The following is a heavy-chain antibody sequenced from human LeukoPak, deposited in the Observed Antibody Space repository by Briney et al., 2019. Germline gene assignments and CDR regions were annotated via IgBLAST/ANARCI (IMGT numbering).Heavy chain of an antibody. Sequence: GGSLRLSCAASGFTFSRYWMYWVRQAPGRGLVWVSHTNSDGSGTGYADSVKGRFTISRDNAKNTVYLQMNSLKTEDTAVYYCTTVPSYDSSGYYLAYDAFDIWGQGTMVTVSS. CDR1: GFTFSRYW. D-gene: IGHD3-22*01. J-gene: IGHJ3*02. CDR2: TNSDGSGT. CDR3: TTVPSYDSSGYYLAYDAFDI. V-gene: IGHV3-74*01.